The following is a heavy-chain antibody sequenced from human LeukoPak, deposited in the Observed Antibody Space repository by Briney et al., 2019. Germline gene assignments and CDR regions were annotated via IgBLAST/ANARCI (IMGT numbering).Heavy chain of an antibody. CDR1: GFTVSSNY. CDR2: IYSGGST. J-gene: IGHJ4*02. CDR3: ARDRLHYDSLTGYPAD. V-gene: IGHV3-66*01. D-gene: IGHD3-9*01. Sequence: GGAPRLSFADSGFTVSSNYMRWGRQAPGKGLEWGSVIYSGGSTHYADSVKGRFTISRDNSKNTLYLQMNSLRAEDTAVYYCARDRLHYDSLTGYPADWGQGTLVTVSS.